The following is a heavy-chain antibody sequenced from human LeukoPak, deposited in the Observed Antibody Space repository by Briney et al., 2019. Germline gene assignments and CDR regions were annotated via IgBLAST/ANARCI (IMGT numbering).Heavy chain of an antibody. V-gene: IGHV3-30*02. D-gene: IGHD3/OR15-3a*01. CDR2: IQYDGGNT. CDR3: AKGGWTGYYPIFDS. Sequence: GGSLRLSCAASGFTFSNYGMHWVRQAPGKGLEWVVFIQYDGGNTHYADSVKGRFSISRDNSKNTLYLQMNILRAEDTAVYYCAKGGWTGYYPIFDSWGHGTLVTVSS. J-gene: IGHJ4*01. CDR1: GFTFSNYG.